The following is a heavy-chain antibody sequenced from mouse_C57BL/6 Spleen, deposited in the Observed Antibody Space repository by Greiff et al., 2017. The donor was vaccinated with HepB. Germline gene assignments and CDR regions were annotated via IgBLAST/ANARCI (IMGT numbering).Heavy chain of an antibody. CDR3: ARPVYGNYEYFDV. CDR2: ISSGSSTI. Sequence: EVKLQESGGGLVKPGGSLKLSCAASGFTFSDYGMHWVRQAPEKGLEWVAYISSGSSTIYYADTVKGRFTISRDNAKNTLFLQMTSLRSEDTAMYYCARPVYGNYEYFDVWGTGTTVTVSS. V-gene: IGHV5-17*01. CDR1: GFTFSDYG. D-gene: IGHD2-1*01. J-gene: IGHJ1*03.